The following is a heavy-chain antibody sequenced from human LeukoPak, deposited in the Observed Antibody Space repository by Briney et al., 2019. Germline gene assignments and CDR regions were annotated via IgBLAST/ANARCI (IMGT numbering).Heavy chain of an antibody. V-gene: IGHV1-69*06. J-gene: IGHJ6*04. Sequence: ASVKVSCKASGGTFSSYAISWVRQAPGQGLEWMGGIIPIFGTANYAQKFQGRVTITADKSTSTAYMELSGLRSEDTAVYYCARAPPIVANMDVWGKGTTVTVSS. D-gene: IGHD5-12*01. CDR1: GGTFSSYA. CDR3: ARAPPIVANMDV. CDR2: IIPIFGTA.